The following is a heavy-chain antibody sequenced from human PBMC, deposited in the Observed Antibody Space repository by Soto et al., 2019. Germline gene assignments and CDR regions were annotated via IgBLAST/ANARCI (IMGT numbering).Heavy chain of an antibody. CDR3: ARHHGSPGSYFGMDV. D-gene: IGHD6-13*01. Sequence: GESLKISFKGSGCSFTSYWINWVRQMPGKGLEWMGIIYPGDSDTRYSPSFQGQVTISADKSISTAYLQWRSLKASDTAMYYCARHHGSPGSYFGMDVWGQGTTVTVSS. J-gene: IGHJ6*02. CDR1: GCSFTSYW. CDR2: IYPGDSDT. V-gene: IGHV5-51*01.